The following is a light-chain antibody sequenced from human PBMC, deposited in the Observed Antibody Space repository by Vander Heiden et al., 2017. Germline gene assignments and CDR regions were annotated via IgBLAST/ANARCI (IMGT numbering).Light chain of an antibody. CDR1: SSNLGDNY. Sequence: QSLLTQPPSVSAAPGPTVTITCSGSSSNLGDNYGSWYQQFPGTAPKVLIYDNDKRPSGIPDRFSGSKSGTSATLCITGLQAGDEADYYCGTWDRSLSAGVFGGGTKLTVL. CDR2: DND. V-gene: IGLV1-51*01. CDR3: GTWDRSLSAGV. J-gene: IGLJ2*01.